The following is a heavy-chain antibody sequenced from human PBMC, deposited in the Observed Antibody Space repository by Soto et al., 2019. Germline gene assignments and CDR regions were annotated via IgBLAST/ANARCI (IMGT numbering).Heavy chain of an antibody. V-gene: IGHV4-4*07. CDR2: IYTSGST. CDR1: GGSISSYY. J-gene: IGHJ4*02. CDR3: ERGGYSYDFDY. Sequence: SETLSLTCTVSGGSISSYYWSWIRQPAGKGLEWIGRIYTSGSTNYNPSLKSRVTMSVDRSKNQFSLKLSSVTAADTAVYYCERGGYSYDFDYWGQGTLVTVSS. D-gene: IGHD5-18*01.